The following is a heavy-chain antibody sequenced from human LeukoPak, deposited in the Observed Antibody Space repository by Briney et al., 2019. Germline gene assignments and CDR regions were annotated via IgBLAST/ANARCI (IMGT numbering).Heavy chain of an antibody. CDR1: GGSISGSSYY. D-gene: IGHD3-10*01. Sequence: SETLSLTCTVSGGSISGSSYYWGWIRQPPGKGLEWIGSIYYSGSTYYNPSLKSRVTISVDTSKNQFSLKLSSVTAADTAVYYCAKGWSGETAFDYWGQGTLVTVSS. CDR2: IYYSGST. J-gene: IGHJ4*02. V-gene: IGHV4-39*01. CDR3: AKGWSGETAFDY.